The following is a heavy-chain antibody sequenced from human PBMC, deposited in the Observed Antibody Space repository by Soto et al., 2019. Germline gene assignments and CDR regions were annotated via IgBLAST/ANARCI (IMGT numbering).Heavy chain of an antibody. CDR1: GYTFTSYG. Sequence: GASVKVSCKASGYTFTSYGISWVGQAPGQGLEWMGWISAYSGNTNYAQKLQGRVTMTTDTSTTTAYMELRSLRSDDTAVYYCARDTRDHYYGMDVWGQGTTVTVSS. V-gene: IGHV1-18*01. J-gene: IGHJ6*02. CDR3: ARDTRDHYYGMDV. CDR2: ISAYSGNT. D-gene: IGHD2-15*01.